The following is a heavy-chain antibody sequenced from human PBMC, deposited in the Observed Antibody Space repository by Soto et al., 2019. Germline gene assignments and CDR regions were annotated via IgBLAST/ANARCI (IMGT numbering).Heavy chain of an antibody. CDR1: GGTFSSYP. CDR3: AMIEYSSGSDY. D-gene: IGHD6-19*01. CDR2: IFPIFGTT. J-gene: IGHJ4*02. Sequence: GASVKVSCKASGGTFSSYPITCVRQAPGQGLEWLGGIFPIFGTTNYAQRFEDRVTITADELTSTAYMELSSLRSEDTAVYYCAMIEYSSGSDYWGRGTLVTVS. V-gene: IGHV1-69*13.